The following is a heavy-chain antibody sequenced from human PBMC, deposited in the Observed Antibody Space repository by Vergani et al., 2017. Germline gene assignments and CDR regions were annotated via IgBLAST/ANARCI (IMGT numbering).Heavy chain of an antibody. CDR1: GFTFSSYG. D-gene: IGHD3-16*01. Sequence: VQLVETGGGVVQPGGSLRLSCAASGFTFSSYGIHWVRQAPGKGLEWVAFIRYDGSNKYYADSVKGRFTISRDNSKNTLYLQMNSLRAEDTAVYYCAKDYGGDYWGQGTLVTVSS. V-gene: IGHV3-30*02. CDR2: IRYDGSNK. J-gene: IGHJ4*02. CDR3: AKDYGGDY.